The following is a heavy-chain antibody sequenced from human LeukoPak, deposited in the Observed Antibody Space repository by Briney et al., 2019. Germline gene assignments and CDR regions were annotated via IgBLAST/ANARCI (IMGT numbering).Heavy chain of an antibody. Sequence: PGGSLRLSCAASGFTFSTFGMHWVRQAPGKGLEWVAFIRSDGGDKYYADSVKGRFTLSRDNSKNTLYLQVNSLRAEDAAVYYYARDTVINEGFWGQGTLVTVSS. CDR2: IRSDGGDK. J-gene: IGHJ4*02. D-gene: IGHD4-17*01. V-gene: IGHV3-30*02. CDR1: GFTFSTFG. CDR3: ARDTVINEGF.